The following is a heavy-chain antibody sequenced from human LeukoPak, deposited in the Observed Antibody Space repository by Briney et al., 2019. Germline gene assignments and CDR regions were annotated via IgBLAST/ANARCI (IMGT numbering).Heavy chain of an antibody. Sequence: GGSLRLSCAAPGLTFSSYAMSWVRQAPGKGLEWVSAISGSGGSTYYADSVKGRFTISRDNSKNTLYLQMNSLRAEDTAVYYCAAFRRYCGGDCGFDYWGQGTLVTVSS. CDR3: AAFRRYCGGDCGFDY. CDR1: GLTFSSYA. D-gene: IGHD2-21*02. CDR2: ISGSGGST. V-gene: IGHV3-23*01. J-gene: IGHJ4*02.